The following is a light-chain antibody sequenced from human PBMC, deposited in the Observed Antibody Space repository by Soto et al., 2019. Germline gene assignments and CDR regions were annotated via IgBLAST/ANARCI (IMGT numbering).Light chain of an antibody. V-gene: IGKV3-20*01. Sequence: EIVLTQSPGTLSVSPGERATLSCRASQNVSSSYLAWYQQKPGQAPRLLIYGASSRATGIPDRFSGSGSGSDFTLTISRLEPEDFAVYYCQHSGSSLWTFGQGTKVEIK. CDR1: QNVSSSY. J-gene: IGKJ1*01. CDR2: GAS. CDR3: QHSGSSLWT.